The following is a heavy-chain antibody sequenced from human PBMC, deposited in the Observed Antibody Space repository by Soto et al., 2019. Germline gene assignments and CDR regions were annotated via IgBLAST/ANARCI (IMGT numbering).Heavy chain of an antibody. CDR1: GYSFTSYW. CDR2: IYPGDSDT. CDR3: ARQVDTAMVLDYYYYGMDV. D-gene: IGHD5-18*01. Sequence: GESLKISCKGSGYSFTSYWIGWVRQMPGKGLEWMGIIYPGDSDTRYSPSFQGQVTISADKSISTAYLQWSSLKASDTAMYYCARQVDTAMVLDYYYYGMDVWGQGTTVTVSS. J-gene: IGHJ6*02. V-gene: IGHV5-51*01.